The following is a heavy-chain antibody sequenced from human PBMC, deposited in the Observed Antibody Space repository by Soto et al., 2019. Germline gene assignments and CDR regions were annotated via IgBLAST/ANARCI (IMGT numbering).Heavy chain of an antibody. CDR1: GGTFSSYA. CDR2: IIPIFGTA. CDR3: ARGKPGYCTNGVCYPWFDP. V-gene: IGHV1-69*12. J-gene: IGHJ5*02. Sequence: QVQLVQSGAEVKKPGSSVKVSCKASGGTFSSYAISWVRQAPGQGLEWMGGIIPIFGTANYAQKFQGRVTITADESTSTDYMELSSLRSEDTAVYYCARGKPGYCTNGVCYPWFDPWGQGTLVTVSS. D-gene: IGHD2-8*01.